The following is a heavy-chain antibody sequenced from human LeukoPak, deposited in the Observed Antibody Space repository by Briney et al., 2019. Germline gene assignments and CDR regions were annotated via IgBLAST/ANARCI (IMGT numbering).Heavy chain of an antibody. J-gene: IGHJ6*02. CDR3: ATYRGDGYNLGYYGMDV. V-gene: IGHV4-59*01. Sequence: SETLSLTCTVSGGSISSYYWSWIRQLPGKGLEWIGYIYYSGSTNYNPSLKSRVTISVDTSKNQFSLKLSSVTAADTAVYYCATYRGDGYNLGYYGMDVWGQGTTVTVSS. CDR1: GGSISSYY. D-gene: IGHD5-24*01. CDR2: IYYSGST.